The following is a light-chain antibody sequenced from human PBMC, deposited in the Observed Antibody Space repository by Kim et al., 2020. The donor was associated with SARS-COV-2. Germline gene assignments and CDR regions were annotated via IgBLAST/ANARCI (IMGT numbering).Light chain of an antibody. Sequence: VALGERATVSVRARHRGISHLAWYQQTAGQAPRLLIYDASTRANGIPARFSGSGSATEFTLPISSLQSEDFAIYYCQHYENTPLTFGGGTKVDIK. CDR3: QHYENTPLT. CDR1: HRGISH. J-gene: IGKJ4*01. V-gene: IGKV3-15*01. CDR2: DAS.